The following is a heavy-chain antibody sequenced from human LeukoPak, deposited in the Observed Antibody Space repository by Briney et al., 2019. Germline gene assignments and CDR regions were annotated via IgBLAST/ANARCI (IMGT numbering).Heavy chain of an antibody. Sequence: SVTLSLTCAVYGGSFSGYYWSWIRQPPGKGLEWIGEINHSGSTNYNPSLKSRVTISVDTSKNQFSLKLSSVTAADTAVYYCARPYSSSWYAPPWGQGTLVTVSS. V-gene: IGHV4-34*01. CDR2: INHSGST. J-gene: IGHJ5*02. CDR1: GGSFSGYY. D-gene: IGHD6-13*01. CDR3: ARPYSSSWYAPP.